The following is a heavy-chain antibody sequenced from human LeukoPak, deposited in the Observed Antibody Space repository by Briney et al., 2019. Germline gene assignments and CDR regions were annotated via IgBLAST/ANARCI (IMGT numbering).Heavy chain of an antibody. CDR1: GGSISSYY. Sequence: NPSETLSLTCTVSGGSISSYYWSWIRQPAGKGLEWIGRIFASGSTKYNPSLKSRVTMSVETSKNQFSLKLSSVTAADTAVYYCAREGSAFDIWGQGTMVTVSS. V-gene: IGHV4-4*07. J-gene: IGHJ3*02. CDR3: AREGSAFDI. CDR2: IFASGST.